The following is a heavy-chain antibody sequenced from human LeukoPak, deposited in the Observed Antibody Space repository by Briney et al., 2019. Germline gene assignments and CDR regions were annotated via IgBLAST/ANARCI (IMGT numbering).Heavy chain of an antibody. J-gene: IGHJ4*02. D-gene: IGHD3-3*01. CDR1: GGSISSHY. V-gene: IGHV4-59*07. Sequence: SDTLSLTCTVSGGSISSHYWSWIRQPPGKGLEWIGYIYYSGSTNYNPSLKSRVTISVDTSKNQFSLKLSSVTAADTAVYYCASLRFLEWLLFDYWGQGTLVTVSS. CDR3: ASLRFLEWLLFDY. CDR2: IYYSGST.